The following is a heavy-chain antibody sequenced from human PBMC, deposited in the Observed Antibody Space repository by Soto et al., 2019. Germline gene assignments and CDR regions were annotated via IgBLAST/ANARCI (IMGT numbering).Heavy chain of an antibody. V-gene: IGHV4-30-2*01. CDR1: GGSISSGGYS. D-gene: IGHD2-21*02. CDR2: INHSGST. CDR3: ARGRGIVVVTAIPRKFFDY. Sequence: SETLSLTCAVSGGSISSGGYSWSWIRQPPGKGLEWIGYINHSGSTNYNPSLKSRVTISVDTSKNQFSLKLSSVTAADTAVYYCARGRGIVVVTAIPRKFFDYWGQGTLVTVSS. J-gene: IGHJ4*02.